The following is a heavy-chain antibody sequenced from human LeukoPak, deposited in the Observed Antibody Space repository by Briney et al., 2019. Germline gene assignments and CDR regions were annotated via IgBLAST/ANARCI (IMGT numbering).Heavy chain of an antibody. CDR2: ISGYNGNK. V-gene: IGHV1-18*01. J-gene: IGHJ4*02. D-gene: IGHD2-15*01. Sequence: ASVKVSCKSSGYTFANYGITWVRQAPGQGLEWMGWISGYNGNKNYAQKFQGTVTMTTDTSTSAAYMEVRSLRSDDTAMYYCARVCHWDIDNTRGDPVDYWGQGTLVTVSS. CDR1: GYTFANYG. CDR3: ARVCHWDIDNTRGDPVDY.